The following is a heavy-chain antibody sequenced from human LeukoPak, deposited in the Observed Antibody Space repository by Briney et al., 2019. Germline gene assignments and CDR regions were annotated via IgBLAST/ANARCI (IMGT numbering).Heavy chain of an antibody. J-gene: IGHJ3*02. D-gene: IGHD3/OR15-3a*01. Sequence: GGSLRLSCAASGFTFSSYWMSWVRQAPGKGLEWVANIKQDGSEKYYVDSVKGRFTISRDNAKNPLYLQMNSLRAEDTAVYYCAREGLHDAFDIWGQGTMVTVSS. V-gene: IGHV3-7*01. CDR3: AREGLHDAFDI. CDR1: GFTFSSYW. CDR2: IKQDGSEK.